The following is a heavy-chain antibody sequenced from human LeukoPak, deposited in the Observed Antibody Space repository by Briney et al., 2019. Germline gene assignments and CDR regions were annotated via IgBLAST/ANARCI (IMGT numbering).Heavy chain of an antibody. CDR2: IYSSGNT. D-gene: IGHD3-3*01. CDR1: GGSLSSSSYY. CDR3: ARHSGLRSPFDP. J-gene: IGHJ5*02. V-gene: IGHV4-39*01. Sequence: SETLSLTCTVSGGSLSSSSYYWGWIRQPPGKGLEWIGSIYSSGNTYYNPSLESRVTISVDTSKNQLSLKLTSATAADTSVYYCARHSGLRSPFDPWGQGTLVTVSS.